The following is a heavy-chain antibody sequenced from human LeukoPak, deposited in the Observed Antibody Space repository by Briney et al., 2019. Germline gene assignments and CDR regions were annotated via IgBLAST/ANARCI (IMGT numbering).Heavy chain of an antibody. CDR2: XXXXGST. J-gene: IGHJ6*02. CDR3: ARDWYCSGGSCYGVGGMDV. D-gene: IGHD2-15*01. V-gene: IGHV4-34*01. CDR1: GGSFSGYY. Sequence: SETLSLTCAVYGGSFSGYYWSWIRQPPGXXXXXXXXXXXXGSTNYNPSLKSRVTISVDTSKNQFSLKLSSVTAADTAVYYCARDWYCSGGSCYGVGGMDVWGQGTTVTVSS.